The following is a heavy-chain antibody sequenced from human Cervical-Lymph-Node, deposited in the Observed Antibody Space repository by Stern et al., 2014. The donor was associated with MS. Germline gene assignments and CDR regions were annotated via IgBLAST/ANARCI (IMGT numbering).Heavy chain of an antibody. CDR1: GYTFINYY. CDR3: AREYVEASGVGYLYYGLDV. D-gene: IGHD2-21*02. V-gene: IGHV1-46*01. Sequence: VQLVESGAEVKKPGASVKVSCKASGYTFINYYMHWVRQAPAHGLEWMGIINTLGGSTDYTQKFQGRLTMTRDTSTTTVSMELSGLRPEDTAVYYCAREYVEASGVGYLYYGLDVWGQGTTVIVSS. J-gene: IGHJ6*02. CDR2: INTLGGST.